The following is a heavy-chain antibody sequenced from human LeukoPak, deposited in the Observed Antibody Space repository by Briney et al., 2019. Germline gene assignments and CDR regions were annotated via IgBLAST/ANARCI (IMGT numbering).Heavy chain of an antibody. CDR2: ISGSGGST. J-gene: IGHJ4*02. V-gene: IGHV3-23*01. D-gene: IGHD4-11*01. CDR1: GFTFSSYA. CDR3: AKDGNLEVTTKKDSSHSLARTSYFDY. Sequence: GGSLRLSCAASGFTFSSYAMSWVRQAPGKGLEWVSAISGSGGSTYYADSVKGRFTISRDNSKNTLYLQMNSLRAEDTAVYYCAKDGNLEVTTKKDSSHSLARTSYFDYWGQGALVTVSS.